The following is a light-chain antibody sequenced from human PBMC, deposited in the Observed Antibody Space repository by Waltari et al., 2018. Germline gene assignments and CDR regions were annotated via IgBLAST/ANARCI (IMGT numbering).Light chain of an antibody. J-gene: IGKJ1*01. V-gene: IGKV1-5*03. Sequence: DIQMTQSPSTLSASVGDRVTITCRASQSLNDCLAWYQQKPAKAPTLLIYKASSLETGVPSRFSGSGSGTEFTLTISSLQPDDFATYYCQHYISYSWTFGQGTKVEIK. CDR2: KAS. CDR3: QHYISYSWT. CDR1: QSLNDC.